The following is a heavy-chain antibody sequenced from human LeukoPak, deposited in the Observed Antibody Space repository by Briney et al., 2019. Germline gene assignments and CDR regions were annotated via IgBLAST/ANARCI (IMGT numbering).Heavy chain of an antibody. CDR3: ANAPAGPLGAFDI. Sequence: GGSLRLSCAASGFTFSSYGMSWVRQAPGKGLEWVSAISGSGGSTYYANSVKGRFTISRDNSKNTLYLQMNSLRAEDTAVYYCANAPAGPLGAFDIWGQGTMVTVSS. J-gene: IGHJ3*02. D-gene: IGHD6-13*01. V-gene: IGHV3-23*01. CDR1: GFTFSSYG. CDR2: ISGSGGST.